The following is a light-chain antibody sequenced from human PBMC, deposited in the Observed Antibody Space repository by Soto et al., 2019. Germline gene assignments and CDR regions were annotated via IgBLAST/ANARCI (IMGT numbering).Light chain of an antibody. CDR2: AAS. V-gene: IGKV1-39*01. CDR1: QSISSY. J-gene: IGKJ5*01. CDR3: QQSYRTPIT. Sequence: DIQITQSPSTLPASVGDRVTITCRASQSISSYLNWYQQKPGKAPKVLIYAASNLQSGVPPRFSGSGSGTDFTLTISSLQPEDVATYFCQQSYRTPITFGQGTRLEIK.